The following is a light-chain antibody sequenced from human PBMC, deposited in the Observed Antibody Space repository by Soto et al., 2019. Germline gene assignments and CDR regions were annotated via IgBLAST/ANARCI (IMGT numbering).Light chain of an antibody. CDR1: SSNIGAGYD. V-gene: IGLV1-40*01. CDR3: QSYDTSLSGSYV. J-gene: IGLJ1*01. CDR2: GNN. Sequence: QAVVTQPPSVSGAPGQRVTISCTGSSSNIGAGYDVHWYQQLPGTAPKVLIYGNNNRPSGVPDRFSGSKSGTSASLAITGLQAEDEADYYCQSYDTSLSGSYVFGTGTKLTVL.